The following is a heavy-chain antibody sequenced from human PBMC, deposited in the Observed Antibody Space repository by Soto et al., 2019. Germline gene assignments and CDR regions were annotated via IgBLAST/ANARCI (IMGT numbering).Heavy chain of an antibody. CDR2: IYHSGST. Sequence: QLQVQESGSGLVNPSQALSLTCAVSGGSISSGGYSWSWIRQPPGKGLEWIGYIYHSGSTYYNPSLKSRVTISVDRSKNQFSLKLSSVTAADTAVYYCARGNVVAIDYWGQGTLVTVSS. J-gene: IGHJ4*02. V-gene: IGHV4-30-2*01. D-gene: IGHD2-21*01. CDR1: GGSISSGGYS. CDR3: ARGNVVAIDY.